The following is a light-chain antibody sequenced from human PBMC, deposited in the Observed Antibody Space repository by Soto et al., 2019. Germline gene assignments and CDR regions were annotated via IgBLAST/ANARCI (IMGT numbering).Light chain of an antibody. CDR1: QSVSSN. CDR2: GAS. CDR3: QQYNNWPQP. Sequence: IVMAESRATLSVSPGERATLSCRASQSVSSNLAWYQQKPGQAPRLLIYGASTRATGIPARFSGSGSGTEFTLTISSLQSEDFAVYYCQQYNNWPQPFGQGTKVDI. J-gene: IGKJ1*01. V-gene: IGKV3-15*01.